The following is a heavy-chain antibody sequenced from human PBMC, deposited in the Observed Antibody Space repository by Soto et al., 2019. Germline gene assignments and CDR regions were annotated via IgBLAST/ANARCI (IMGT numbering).Heavy chain of an antibody. CDR3: ATHDYGDYDSRPPHDY. J-gene: IGHJ4*02. Sequence: QVQLVESGGGVVQPGRSLRLSCAASGFTFSSYGMHWVRQAPGKGLEWVAVISYDGSNKYYADSVKGRFTISRDNSKNTLYLQMNSLRDEDTAVYYCATHDYGDYDSRPPHDYWGQGTLVTVSS. CDR1: GFTFSSYG. D-gene: IGHD4-17*01. V-gene: IGHV3-30*03. CDR2: ISYDGSNK.